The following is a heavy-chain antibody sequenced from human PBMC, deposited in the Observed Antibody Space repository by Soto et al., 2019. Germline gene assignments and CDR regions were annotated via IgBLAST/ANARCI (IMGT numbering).Heavy chain of an antibody. V-gene: IGHV1-69*12. Sequence: QVQLVQSGAEVKKPGSSVKVSCKASGGTFSSYAISWVRQATGQGLEWMGRIIPIFGTANYAQKFQGRVTXSADESPSTAYMGLSSLRSEDTAVYYCARVRIGTTSYYFDYWGQGTLVTVSS. J-gene: IGHJ4*02. CDR3: ARVRIGTTSYYFDY. D-gene: IGHD1-7*01. CDR1: GGTFSSYA. CDR2: IIPIFGTA.